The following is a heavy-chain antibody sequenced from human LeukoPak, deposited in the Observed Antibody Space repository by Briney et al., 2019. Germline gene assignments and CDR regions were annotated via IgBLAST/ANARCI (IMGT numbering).Heavy chain of an antibody. J-gene: IGHJ4*02. V-gene: IGHV3-23*01. Sequence: GGSLRLSCTASGFTFSDYWMTWVRQAPGKGPEWISTTNSGGTSTYYAESVKGRFTISRDNSKNTLYLQMSSLRVEDTAVYYCAKQSYARSLGEGGPGTLVSVSS. CDR2: TNSGGTST. CDR3: AKQSYARSLGE. D-gene: IGHD2-8*01. CDR1: GFTFSDYW.